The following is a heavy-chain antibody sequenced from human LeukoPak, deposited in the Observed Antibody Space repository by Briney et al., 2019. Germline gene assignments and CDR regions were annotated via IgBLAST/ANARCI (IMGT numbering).Heavy chain of an antibody. V-gene: IGHV3-21*01. J-gene: IGHJ6*02. CDR3: ARPYLYGMDV. D-gene: IGHD2-2*02. Sequence: PGGALRISCAASGFTFSSYSMNWVRPAPGKGLEWVSSISSSSSYIYYADSVKGRFTISRDNAKNSLYLQMNSLRAEDTAVYYCARPYLYGMDVWGQGTTVTVSS. CDR1: GFTFSSYS. CDR2: ISSSSSYI.